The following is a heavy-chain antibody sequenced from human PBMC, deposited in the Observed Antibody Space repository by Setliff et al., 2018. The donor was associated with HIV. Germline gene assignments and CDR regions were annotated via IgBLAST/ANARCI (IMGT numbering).Heavy chain of an antibody. CDR1: GETIRNGFYY. Sequence: SETLSLTCTVSGETIRNGFYYWHWMRQPPGKGLEWIGSIYYSGSTHYKSSLKSRVTISVDTSKNFFSLTLTSVTSADTAVYYCGRRPVYYTSGSYYNDDTPDMWGQGTLVT. D-gene: IGHD3-10*01. J-gene: IGHJ3*02. V-gene: IGHV4-39*02. CDR2: IYYSGST. CDR3: GRRPVYYTSGSYYNDDTPDM.